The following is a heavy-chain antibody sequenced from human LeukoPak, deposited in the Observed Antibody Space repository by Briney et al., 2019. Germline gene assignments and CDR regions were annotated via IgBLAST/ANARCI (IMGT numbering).Heavy chain of an antibody. CDR3: ARAVAGTMFVYFDY. D-gene: IGHD6-19*01. CDR2: IKQDGSEK. Sequence: PGGSLRLSCAASGFTFSSYWMSWVRQAPGKGLEWVANIKQDGSEKYYVDSVKGRFTISRDNAKNSLYLQMNSLRAEDTAVYYCARAVAGTMFVYFDYWGQGTLVTVSS. CDR1: GFTFSSYW. J-gene: IGHJ4*02. V-gene: IGHV3-7*04.